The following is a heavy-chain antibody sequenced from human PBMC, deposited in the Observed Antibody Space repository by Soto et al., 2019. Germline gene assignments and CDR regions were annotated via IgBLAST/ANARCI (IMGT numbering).Heavy chain of an antibody. Sequence: EVPLVESGGGLVQPGGSLRLSCVASGFTFNYYWMHWVRQAPGKGLMWVSRLQTDGSHPDYADSVKGRFTISRDNAKNTLYLQMNNLRAADTAVYYCARGGDPDYWGQGTLVTVSS. J-gene: IGHJ4*02. D-gene: IGHD2-21*02. CDR3: ARGGDPDY. CDR2: LQTDGSHP. V-gene: IGHV3-74*01. CDR1: GFTFNYYW.